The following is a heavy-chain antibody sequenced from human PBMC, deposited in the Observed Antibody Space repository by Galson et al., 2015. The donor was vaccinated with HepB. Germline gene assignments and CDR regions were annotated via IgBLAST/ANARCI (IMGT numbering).Heavy chain of an antibody. CDR3: ARDRHYYGRQGASDI. Sequence: SVKVSCEASGYSFTSNIFSWVRQAPGQGLEWMGWISAYNGNTNSAQKFQGRVTMTTDTTTTTVYMELRSLRSDDTAVYFCARDRHYYGRQGASDIWGQGTMVTIYS. CDR1: GYSFTSNI. J-gene: IGHJ3*02. D-gene: IGHD3-10*01. CDR2: ISAYNGNT. V-gene: IGHV1-18*01.